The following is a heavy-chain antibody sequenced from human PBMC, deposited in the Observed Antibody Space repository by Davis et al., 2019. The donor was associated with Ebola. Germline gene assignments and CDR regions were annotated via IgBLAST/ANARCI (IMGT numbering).Heavy chain of an antibody. D-gene: IGHD1-14*01. CDR1: GGSISSGGYS. Sequence: MPSETLSLTCAVSGGSISSGGYSWSWIRQPPGKGLEWIGYIYYSGSTYYNPSLKSRVTISVDTSKNQFSLKLSSVTAADTAVYYCARTSSELDVWGQGTTVTVSS. CDR3: ARTSSELDV. J-gene: IGHJ6*02. V-gene: IGHV4-30-4*08. CDR2: IYYSGST.